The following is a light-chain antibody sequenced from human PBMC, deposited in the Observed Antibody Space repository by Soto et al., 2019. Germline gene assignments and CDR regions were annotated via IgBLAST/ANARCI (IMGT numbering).Light chain of an antibody. J-gene: IGKJ1*01. Sequence: DIQMTQSPSTLSAYVGDRVTVTCRASRSISTWLAWYQQKPGNAPKLLLHHASILESGVPSRFSGSGSGTEFTLTISSLQPDDFATYYCQQYHFFWTFGQGTKVEIK. CDR3: QQYHFFWT. CDR2: HAS. CDR1: RSISTW. V-gene: IGKV1-5*01.